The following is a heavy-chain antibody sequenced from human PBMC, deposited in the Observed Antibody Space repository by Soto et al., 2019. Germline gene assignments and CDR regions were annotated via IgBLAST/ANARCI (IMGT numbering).Heavy chain of an antibody. CDR1: GFTFSSYA. CDR3: GRDRTVTTYYYYGMDV. V-gene: IGHV3-30-3*01. D-gene: IGHD4-17*01. Sequence: QVQLVESGGGVVQPGRSLRLSCAASGFTFSSYAMHWVRQAPGKGLEWVAVISYDGSNKYYADSVKGRVTISRDNSKNTLYLQMSSLRAEDTAVYYCGRDRTVTTYYYYGMDVWGRGTTVTVSS. J-gene: IGHJ6*02. CDR2: ISYDGSNK.